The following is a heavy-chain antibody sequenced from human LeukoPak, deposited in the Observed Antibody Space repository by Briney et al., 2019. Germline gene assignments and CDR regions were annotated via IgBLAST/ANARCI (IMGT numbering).Heavy chain of an antibody. J-gene: IGHJ5*02. CDR1: GYTFTSYG. D-gene: IGHD6-6*01. Sequence: ASVKVSCKASGYTFTSYGISWVRQAPGQGLEWTGWISAYNGNTNYAQKLQGRVTMTTDTSTSTAYMELRSLRSDDTAVYYCARDREYSSSSWFDPWGQGTLVTVSS. CDR3: ARDREYSSSSWFDP. CDR2: ISAYNGNT. V-gene: IGHV1-18*01.